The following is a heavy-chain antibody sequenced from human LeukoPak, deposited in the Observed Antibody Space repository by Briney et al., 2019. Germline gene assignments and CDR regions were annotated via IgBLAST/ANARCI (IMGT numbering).Heavy chain of an antibody. CDR1: GGSISSYY. CDR2: IYYSGST. Sequence: SETLSLTCTVSGGSISSYYWSWIRQPPGKGLEWIGYIYYSGSTNYNPSLKSRVTISVDTSKNQFSLKLSSVTAADRAVYYCAREASRYFDWAPYYFNYWGQGTLVTVSS. J-gene: IGHJ4*02. V-gene: IGHV4-59*01. CDR3: AREASRYFDWAPYYFNY. D-gene: IGHD3-9*01.